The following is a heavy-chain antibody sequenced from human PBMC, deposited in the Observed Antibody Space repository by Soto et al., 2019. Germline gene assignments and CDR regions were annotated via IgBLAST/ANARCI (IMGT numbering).Heavy chain of an antibody. CDR2: IIPIFDTT. CDR1: GGTFTTYG. Sequence: QVQLVQSGTEVKKPGSSVKVSCKASGGTFTTYGFSWVRQAPGQGLEWMGGIIPIFDTTNYAQKFQGRITVTADESTSTAYLELSSLRSEDTAVYYCVRSRTTVTPNWFDPWGHGTLVTVSS. J-gene: IGHJ5*02. CDR3: VRSRTTVTPNWFDP. D-gene: IGHD4-4*01. V-gene: IGHV1-69*01.